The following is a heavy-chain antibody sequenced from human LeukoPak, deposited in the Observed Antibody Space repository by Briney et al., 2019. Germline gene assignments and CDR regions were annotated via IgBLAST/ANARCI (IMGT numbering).Heavy chain of an antibody. CDR2: IYYSGST. Sequence: PSATLSLTCTVSGGSISSYYWSWLRQPPGKGLEWIGYIYYSGSTNYNPSLKSRVTISVDTSKNQFSLKLSSVTAADTAVYYCAGRSGYYTPTYFDYWGQGTLVTVSS. V-gene: IGHV4-59*01. CDR3: AGRSGYYTPTYFDY. CDR1: GGSISSYY. J-gene: IGHJ4*02. D-gene: IGHD3-3*01.